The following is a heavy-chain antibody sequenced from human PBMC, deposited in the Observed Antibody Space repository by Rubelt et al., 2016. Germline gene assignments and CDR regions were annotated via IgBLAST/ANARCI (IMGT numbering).Heavy chain of an antibody. CDR2: IYYSGST. V-gene: IGHV4-31*03. CDR3: ATLDYGDTTYYFDY. Sequence: QLQLQESGPGLVKPSETLSLTCTVSGGSISSGGYYWSWIRQHPGKGLEWIGYIYYSGSTYYNPSLKSRVTISVDTSKNQFALKLSSVTAADTAVYYCATLDYGDTTYYFDYWGQGTLVTVSS. J-gene: IGHJ4*02. CDR1: GGSISSGGYY. D-gene: IGHD4-17*01.